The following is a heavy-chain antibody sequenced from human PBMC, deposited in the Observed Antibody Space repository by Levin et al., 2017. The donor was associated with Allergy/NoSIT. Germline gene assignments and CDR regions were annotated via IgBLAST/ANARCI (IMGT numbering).Heavy chain of an antibody. J-gene: IGHJ5*02. D-gene: IGHD2-15*01. V-gene: IGHV4-34*01. CDR3: ARVGGVAATCWFDP. CDR1: GGSFSGYY. Sequence: SETLSLTCAVYGGSFSGYYWSWIRQPPGKGLEWIGEINHSGSTNYNPSLKSRVTISVDTSKNQFSLKLSSVTAADTAVYYCARVGGVAATCWFDPWGQGTLVTVSS. CDR2: INHSGST.